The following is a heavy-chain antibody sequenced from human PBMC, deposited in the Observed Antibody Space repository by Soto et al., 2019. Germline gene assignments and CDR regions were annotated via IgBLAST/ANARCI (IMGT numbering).Heavy chain of an antibody. CDR2: IYYDGST. D-gene: IGHD6-6*01. CDR1: GGSITSSSHY. Sequence: SETLSLTCTVSGGSITSSSHYWGWIRQPPGKGLECIGNIYYDGSTYYNPSLKSRVTISLDTSKNQFSLRLNSVTAADTAVYYCARSSITPRLFMYPFDYWGQGTLVTVSS. CDR3: ARSSITPRLFMYPFDY. V-gene: IGHV4-39*01. J-gene: IGHJ4*02.